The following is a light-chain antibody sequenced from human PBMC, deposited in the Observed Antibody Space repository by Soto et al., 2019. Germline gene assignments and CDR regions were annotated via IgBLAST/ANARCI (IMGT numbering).Light chain of an antibody. V-gene: IGKV3-20*01. CDR3: HQYGSSPWT. CDR2: GAS. J-gene: IGKJ1*01. CDR1: QTVSTNY. Sequence: EVGLTQSPGILSLSPGERATLSCRAVQTVSTNYLAWYQQKPGQAPRLLIYGASSRATGIPDRFSGSGSGTDFTLTISRLEPEDAAVFYCHQYGSSPWTFGQGTKVEIK.